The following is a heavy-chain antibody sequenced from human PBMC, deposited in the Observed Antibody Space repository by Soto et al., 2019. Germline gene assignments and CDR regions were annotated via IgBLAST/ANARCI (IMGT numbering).Heavy chain of an antibody. CDR1: GGSISTYY. J-gene: IGHJ4*02. V-gene: IGHV4-59*01. D-gene: IGHD6-13*01. CDR3: ARNACSSWFDY. Sequence: SETRSLTCTVSGGSISTYYWSWIRQPPGKGLEWIGYINYSGRTNYNTSLKSRVTMSLDPSKNQFSLKLRSVTAADTALFYCARNACSSWFDYWGQGTLVTVSS. CDR2: INYSGRT.